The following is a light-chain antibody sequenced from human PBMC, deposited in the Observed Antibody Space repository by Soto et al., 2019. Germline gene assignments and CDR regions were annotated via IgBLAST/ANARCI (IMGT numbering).Light chain of an antibody. J-gene: IGLJ1*01. Sequence: QSALTQPASVSGSPGQSITISCTGTSNDVGLYNYVSWYQQHPGKAPKLMIYDVTERPSGVSNRFSGSKSGNTASLTISVLQAEDEGDYYCSSYTISTTYVFGTGTKVTVL. V-gene: IGLV2-14*03. CDR1: SNDVGLYNY. CDR2: DVT. CDR3: SSYTISTTYV.